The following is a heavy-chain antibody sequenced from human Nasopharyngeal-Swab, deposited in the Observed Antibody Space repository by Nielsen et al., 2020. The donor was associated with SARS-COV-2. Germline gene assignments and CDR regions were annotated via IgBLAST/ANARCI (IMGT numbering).Heavy chain of an antibody. V-gene: IGHV1-24*01. Sequence: WVRQAPGQGLEWMGGFDPEDGETIYAQKFQGRVTMTEDTSTDTAYMELSSLRSEDTAVYYCATGGPITGTINWLDPWGQGTLVPSPQ. CDR2: FDPEDGET. J-gene: IGHJ5*02. CDR3: ATGGPITGTINWLDP. D-gene: IGHD1-7*01.